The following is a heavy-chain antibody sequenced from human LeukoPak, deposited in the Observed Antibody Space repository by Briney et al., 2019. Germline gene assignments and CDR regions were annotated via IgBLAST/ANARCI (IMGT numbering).Heavy chain of an antibody. V-gene: IGHV3-23*01. Sequence: GGSLRLSCAASGFIFSSYAMSWVRQAPGKGLEWVSAISGSGGSTYYADSVKGRFTISRDNSKNTLYLQMNSLRAEDTAVYYCARGYCSSTSCYDVDYWGQGTLVTVSS. D-gene: IGHD2-2*01. CDR1: GFIFSSYA. CDR3: ARGYCSSTSCYDVDY. CDR2: ISGSGGST. J-gene: IGHJ4*02.